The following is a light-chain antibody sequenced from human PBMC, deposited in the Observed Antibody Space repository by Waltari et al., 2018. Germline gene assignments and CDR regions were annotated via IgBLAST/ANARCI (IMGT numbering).Light chain of an antibody. CDR1: QSVSKC. J-gene: IGKJ1*01. Sequence: SCRASQSVSKCLAWYQQKPGQAPRLLIYDASTRATGIPDRFSATGWGTDFSLSISRLEPEDFAVYYCQKYGTLPATFGQGTKVQMK. V-gene: IGKV3-20*01. CDR3: QKYGTLPAT. CDR2: DAS.